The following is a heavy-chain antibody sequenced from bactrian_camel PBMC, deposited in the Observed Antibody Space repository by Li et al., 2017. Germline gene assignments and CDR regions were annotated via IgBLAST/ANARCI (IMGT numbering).Heavy chain of an antibody. D-gene: IGHD2*01. Sequence: QLVESGGGLVQPGGSLRLSCAASGFTFGSYLVYWVRQAPGKGLEWVTTINSDGGTTYYADSVKGRFTISRDNAKNTAHLQMNSLKPEDTAVYYCVSDFSPSSINTIGNWGQGTQVTVS. CDR2: INSDGGTT. V-gene: IGHV3S25*01. J-gene: IGHJ6*01. CDR3: VSDFSPSSINTIGN. CDR1: GFTFGSYL.